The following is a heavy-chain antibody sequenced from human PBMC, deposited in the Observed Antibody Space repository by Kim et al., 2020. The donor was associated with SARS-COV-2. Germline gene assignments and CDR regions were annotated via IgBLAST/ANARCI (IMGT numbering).Heavy chain of an antibody. D-gene: IGHD3-10*01. V-gene: IGHV4-4*02. CDR3: ARDQGSGTYYNY. J-gene: IGHJ4*02. Sequence: DTPSLRGRVTISVDEYKTQFSLKLSCVTAADTAVYYCARDQGSGTYYNYWGQGTLVTVSS.